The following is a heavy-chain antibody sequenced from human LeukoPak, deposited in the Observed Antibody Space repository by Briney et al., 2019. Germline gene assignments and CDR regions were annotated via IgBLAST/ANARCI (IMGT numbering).Heavy chain of an antibody. Sequence: GSLRLSCAASGFTFSNAWMSWVRQAPGKGLEWIGNIYHSGSPYYNPSLKSRVTISVDTSKNQFSLKLSSVTAADTAVYYCARPMGPYFFDYWGQGILVTVSS. CDR2: IYHSGSP. CDR3: ARPMGPYFFDY. J-gene: IGHJ4*02. V-gene: IGHV4-59*04. D-gene: IGHD2-8*01. CDR1: GFTFSNAW.